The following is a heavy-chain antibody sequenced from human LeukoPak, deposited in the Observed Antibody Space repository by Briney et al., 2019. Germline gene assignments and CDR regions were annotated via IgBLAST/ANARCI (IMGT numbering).Heavy chain of an antibody. CDR3: ARGPRRVKTGHDY. V-gene: IGHV3-21*01. J-gene: IGHJ4*02. CDR1: GFTFSSYS. Sequence: PGGSLRLSCAPSGFTFSSYSMNWVRQAPGKGLEWVSSISSSSSYIYYADSVKGRFTISRDNAKNSLYLQINSLRAEDTAVYYCARGPRRVKTGHDYWGQGTLVTVSS. CDR2: ISSSSSYI.